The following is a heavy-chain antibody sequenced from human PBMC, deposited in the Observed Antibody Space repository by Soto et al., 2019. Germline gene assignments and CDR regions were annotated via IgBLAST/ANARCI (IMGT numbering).Heavy chain of an antibody. Sequence: QVQLQASGPGVVKPSETLSLTCTVSGGSINGYYWNWVRQSPGMGLEWIGSVYHSGSTSYHPSLKSRVTISVDMSKNQFSLMLRSVTAADTAVYYCARSTGSIDVWGHGTTVTVSS. CDR1: GGSINGYY. CDR3: ARSTGSIDV. J-gene: IGHJ6*02. V-gene: IGHV4-59*01. CDR2: VYHSGST.